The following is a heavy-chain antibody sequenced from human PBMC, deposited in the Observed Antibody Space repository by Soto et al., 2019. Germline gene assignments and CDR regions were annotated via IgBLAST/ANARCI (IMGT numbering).Heavy chain of an antibody. CDR2: IYPGDSDT. Sequence: GESLKISCKGSRYSFTSYWIGWVRQMPGKGLEWMGIIYPGDSDTRYSPSFQGQVAISADKSISTAYLQWSSLKASDTAMYYCARCIAARLPASYYYYYGMDVWGQGTTVTVSS. V-gene: IGHV5-51*01. CDR3: ARCIAARLPASYYYYYGMDV. CDR1: RYSFTSYW. J-gene: IGHJ6*02. D-gene: IGHD6-6*01.